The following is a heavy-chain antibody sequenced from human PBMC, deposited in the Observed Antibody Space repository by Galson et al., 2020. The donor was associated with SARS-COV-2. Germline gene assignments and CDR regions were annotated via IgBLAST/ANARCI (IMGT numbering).Heavy chain of an antibody. J-gene: IGHJ5*01. CDR2: IYTSGST. CDR1: GGSISSGAYY. D-gene: IGHD3-10*01. CDR3: ARDAPVVWFGGPFDS. Sequence: SETLSLTCTVSGGSISSGAYYWNWIRQPAGKGLEWIGRIYTSGSTNYNPSLKSRVTMSLDRSKNQFSLKLSSLTAADTAVYYCARDAPVVWFGGPFDSWGQGTLVTVSS. V-gene: IGHV4-61*02.